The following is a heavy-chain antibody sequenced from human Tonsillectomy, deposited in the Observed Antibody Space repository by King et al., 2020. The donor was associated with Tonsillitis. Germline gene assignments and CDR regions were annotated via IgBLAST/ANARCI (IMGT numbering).Heavy chain of an antibody. CDR3: ARRAPGDPIFDY. V-gene: IGHV4-39*06. CDR2: IYYSGST. CDR1: GGSISSSSYY. Sequence: RLQLQESGPGLVKPSETLSLTCTVSGGSISSSSYYWGWIRQPPGKGLEWIGSIYYSGSTYYNPSHKSRVTISVDTSKNQFSLKLSSVTAADTAVYYCARRAPGDPIFDYWGQGTLATVSS. J-gene: IGHJ4*02. D-gene: IGHD4-17*01.